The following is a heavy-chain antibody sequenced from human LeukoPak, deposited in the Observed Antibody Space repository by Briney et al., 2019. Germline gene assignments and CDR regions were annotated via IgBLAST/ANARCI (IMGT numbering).Heavy chain of an antibody. CDR2: ISYDGSNK. CDR3: ARDLGY. Sequence: GGSLRLSCAASGFTFSSYGMHWVRQAPGKGLEWVAVISYDGSNKYYADSVKGRFTISRDNSKNTLYLQMNSLRAEDTAVYYCARDLGYWGQGTLVTVSS. V-gene: IGHV3-30*19. CDR1: GFTFSSYG. J-gene: IGHJ4*02.